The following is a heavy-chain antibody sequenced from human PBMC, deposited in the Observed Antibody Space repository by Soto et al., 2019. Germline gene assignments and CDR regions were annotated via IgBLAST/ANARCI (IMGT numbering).Heavy chain of an antibody. D-gene: IGHD1-26*01. CDR2: INPSSGTT. Sequence: ASVKVSCKASGYSFTTYYIQWVRHAPGHGPEWLGIINPSSGTTRYAQNFQGRVTLTRDTSTSTVYMELTGLRSEDSAVYYCAREGPEAFRSTWHFDYWGQGTLVTVSS. CDR1: GYSFTTYY. V-gene: IGHV1-46*01. CDR3: AREGPEAFRSTWHFDY. J-gene: IGHJ4*02.